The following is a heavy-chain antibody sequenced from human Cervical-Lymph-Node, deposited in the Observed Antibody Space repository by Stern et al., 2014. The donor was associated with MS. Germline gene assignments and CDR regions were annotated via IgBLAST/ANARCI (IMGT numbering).Heavy chain of an antibody. J-gene: IGHJ3*02. V-gene: IGHV4-30-2*01. CDR2: IYQSGST. CDR3: ARVRQQLQPGAFDI. D-gene: IGHD6-13*01. Sequence: QLQLQESGSGLVKPSQTLSLTCAVSGGSIGSGGYSWGWIRQPPGRGLEWIGYIYQSGSTYYTPSLKSRVTMSVDRSKNQFSLKVNSVTAAHTAVYYCARVRQQLQPGAFDIWGQGTMVTVSS. CDR1: GGSIGSGGYS.